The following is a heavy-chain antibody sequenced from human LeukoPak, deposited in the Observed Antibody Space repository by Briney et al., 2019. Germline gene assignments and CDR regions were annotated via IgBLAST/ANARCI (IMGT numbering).Heavy chain of an antibody. CDR3: AREFGSSGYYY. D-gene: IGHD3-22*01. CDR2: INPNSGGT. J-gene: IGHJ4*02. CDR1: GYTFTGYY. V-gene: IGHV1-2*06. Sequence: ASVKVSCKASGYTFTGYYMHWVRQAPGQGLERMGRINPNSGGTNYAQKFQGRVTMTRDTSISTAYMELSRLRSDDTAVYYCAREFGSSGYYYWGQGTLVTVSS.